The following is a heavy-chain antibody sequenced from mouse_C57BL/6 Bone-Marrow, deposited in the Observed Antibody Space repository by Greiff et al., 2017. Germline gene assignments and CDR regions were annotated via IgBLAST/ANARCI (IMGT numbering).Heavy chain of an antibody. CDR1: GFTFTTYS. CDR3: VRYYYYGSRTGFAY. CDR2: IRSKSSNYTT. Sequence: EVKLMESGGGLVQPKGSLNLSCAASGFTFTTYSMHWVRQPPGKGLEWVALIRSKSSNYTTYYAVSVKARFTISRDNSQSMLYLQMNNLKTEDRAMYYCVRYYYYGSRTGFAYWGQGTLVTVSA. V-gene: IGHV10-3*01. J-gene: IGHJ3*01. D-gene: IGHD1-1*01.